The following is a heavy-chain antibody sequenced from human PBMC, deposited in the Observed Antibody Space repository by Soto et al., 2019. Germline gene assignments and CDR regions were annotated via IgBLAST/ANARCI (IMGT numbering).Heavy chain of an antibody. J-gene: IGHJ4*02. CDR2: IYYSGST. V-gene: IGHV4-39*01. CDR3: ARQTGWNDGYDYFEY. D-gene: IGHD1-1*01. CDR1: GGSISSSSYY. Sequence: PSETLSLTCTVSGGSISSSSYYWGWIRQPPGKGLEWIGSIYYSGSTYYNPSLKSRVTISVDTSKNQFSLKLSSVTAADTAVYYCARQTGWNDGYDYFEYWGQGTLVTVSS.